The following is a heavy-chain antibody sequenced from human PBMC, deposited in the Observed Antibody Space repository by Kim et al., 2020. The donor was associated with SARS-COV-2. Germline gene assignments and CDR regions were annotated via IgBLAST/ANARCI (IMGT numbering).Heavy chain of an antibody. V-gene: IGHV3-48*03. CDR2: GSTI. J-gene: IGHJ4*02. D-gene: IGHD4-4*01. Sequence: GSTIYYADSVKGRFTISRDNAKNSLYLQMNSLRAEDTAVYYCASLYSNYVYWGQGTLVTVSS. CDR3: ASLYSNYVY.